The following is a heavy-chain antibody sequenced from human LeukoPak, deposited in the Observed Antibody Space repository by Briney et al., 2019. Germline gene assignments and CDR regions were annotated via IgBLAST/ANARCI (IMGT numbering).Heavy chain of an antibody. CDR1: GGSFSGYY. J-gene: IGHJ5*02. V-gene: IGHV4-34*01. D-gene: IGHD3-22*01. CDR3: ARGRPYYYDSSGYYRNWFDP. Sequence: PSETLSLTCAVYGGSFSGYYWSWIRQPPGKGLEWIGEINHSGSTNYNPSLKCRVTISVDTSKNQFSLKLSSVTAADTAVYYCARGRPYYYDSSGYYRNWFDPWGQGTLVTVSS. CDR2: INHSGST.